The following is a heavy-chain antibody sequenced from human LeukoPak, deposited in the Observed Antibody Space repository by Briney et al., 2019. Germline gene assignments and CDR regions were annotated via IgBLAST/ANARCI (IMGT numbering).Heavy chain of an antibody. D-gene: IGHD3-3*01. Sequence: NTGYAQKFQGRVTMTTDTSTSTAYMELRSLRSDDTAVYYCARDEVRGTYYDFWSGHDAFDIWGQGTMVTVSS. CDR2: NT. V-gene: IGHV1-18*01. CDR3: ARDEVRGTYYDFWSGHDAFDI. J-gene: IGHJ3*02.